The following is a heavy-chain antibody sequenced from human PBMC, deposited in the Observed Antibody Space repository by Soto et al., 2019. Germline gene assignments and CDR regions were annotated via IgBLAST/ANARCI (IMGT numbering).Heavy chain of an antibody. Sequence: ASVKVSCKASGGTFSSYAISWVRQAPGQGLEWMGGIIPIFGTANYAQKFQGRVTITADESTSTAYMELSSLRSEDTAVYYCARDPSKGSSTHPDVWGQGTTVTVSS. D-gene: IGHD6-13*01. CDR3: ARDPSKGSSTHPDV. V-gene: IGHV1-69*13. J-gene: IGHJ6*02. CDR2: IIPIFGTA. CDR1: GGTFSSYA.